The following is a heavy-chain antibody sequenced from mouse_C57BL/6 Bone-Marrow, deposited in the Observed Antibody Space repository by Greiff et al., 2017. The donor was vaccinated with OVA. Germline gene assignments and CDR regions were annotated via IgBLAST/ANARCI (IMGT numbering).Heavy chain of an antibody. CDR1: GYTFTSYW. CDR3: ARDYSGSSPYWYFDV. D-gene: IGHD1-1*01. CDR2: IHPNSGST. V-gene: IGHV1-64*01. Sequence: VQLQQPGAELVKPGASVKLSCKASGYTFTSYWMHWVKQRPGQGLEWIGMIHPNSGSTNYNEKFKSKATLTVDKSSSTAYMQLSSLTSEDSAVYYCARDYSGSSPYWYFDVWGTGTTVTVSS. J-gene: IGHJ1*03.